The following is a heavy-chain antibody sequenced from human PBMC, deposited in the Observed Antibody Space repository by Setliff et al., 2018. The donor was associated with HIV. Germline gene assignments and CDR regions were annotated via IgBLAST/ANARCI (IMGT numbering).Heavy chain of an antibody. Sequence: PGGSLRLSCAASGLTVSDHFFDWVRQAPGKGLEWVANIKQDGSEKYYVDSVKGRFTLSRDNAKNSLYLQMNSLRAEDTAVYYCARASTVVTPGWLDPWGQGTLVTVSS. CDR2: IKQDGSEK. CDR3: ARASTVVTPGWLDP. D-gene: IGHD4-17*01. CDR1: GLTVSDHF. J-gene: IGHJ5*02. V-gene: IGHV3-7*01.